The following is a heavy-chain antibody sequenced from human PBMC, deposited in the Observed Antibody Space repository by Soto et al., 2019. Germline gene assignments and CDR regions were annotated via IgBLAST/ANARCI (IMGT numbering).Heavy chain of an antibody. CDR1: GIVFSDY. CDR2: ISGSGRTI. D-gene: IGHD6-19*01. Sequence: QVQLVESGGGLVKPGGSLRLSCAASGIVFSDYMSWVRQPPGKGLEWLSYISGSGRTIYSADSVKGRFTISRDNATNSLYLQMNTVRTEDTAVYYCARLPLQWGWFDPWGQGTLVTVSS. V-gene: IGHV3-11*01. J-gene: IGHJ5*02. CDR3: ARLPLQWGWFDP.